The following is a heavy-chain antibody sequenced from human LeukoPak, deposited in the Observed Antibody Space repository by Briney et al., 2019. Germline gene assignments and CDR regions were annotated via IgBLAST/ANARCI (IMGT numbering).Heavy chain of an antibody. J-gene: IGHJ5*02. CDR2: INHSGST. Sequence: SETLSLTCAVYGGSFSGYYWSWIRQPPGKGLEWIGEINHSGSTNYNPSLKSRVTISVDTSKNQFSLKLSSVTAADTAVHYCARGGYCSSTSCYRRSYWFDPWGQGTLVTVSS. V-gene: IGHV4-34*01. D-gene: IGHD2-2*01. CDR1: GGSFSGYY. CDR3: ARGGYCSSTSCYRRSYWFDP.